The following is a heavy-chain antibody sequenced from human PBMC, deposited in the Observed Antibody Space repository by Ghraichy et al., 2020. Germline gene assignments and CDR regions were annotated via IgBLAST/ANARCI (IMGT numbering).Heavy chain of an antibody. Sequence: SVKVSCKASGGTFSSYAISWVRQAPGQGLEWMGGIIPIFGTANYAQKFQGRVTITADESTSTAYMELSSLRSEDTAVYYGAGGPAPLSLLGGMSYDFWSGYSYNYYYGMDVWGQGTTVTVSS. V-gene: IGHV1-69*13. CDR1: GGTFSSYA. CDR3: AGGPAPLSLLGGMSYDFWSGYSYNYYYGMDV. D-gene: IGHD3-3*01. J-gene: IGHJ6*02. CDR2: IIPIFGTA.